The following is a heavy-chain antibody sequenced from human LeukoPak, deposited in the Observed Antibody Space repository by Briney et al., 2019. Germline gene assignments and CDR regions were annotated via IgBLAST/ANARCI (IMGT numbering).Heavy chain of an antibody. D-gene: IGHD3-10*01. CDR1: GGSIRGDYH. CDR3: LAGGVVLLWFGELSGSNWFDP. CDR2: IYFTGST. Sequence: SETLSLTCNVSGGSIRGDYHWNWIRQPPGKGPEWIGYIYFTGSTYYNPSLKSRVTISVDTSKNQFSLKLSSVTAADTAVYYCLAGGVVLLWFGELSGSNWFDPWGQGTLVTVSS. J-gene: IGHJ5*02. V-gene: IGHV4-30-4*08.